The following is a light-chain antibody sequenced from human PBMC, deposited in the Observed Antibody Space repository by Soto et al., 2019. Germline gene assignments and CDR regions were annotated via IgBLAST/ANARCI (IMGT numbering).Light chain of an antibody. CDR1: SNDIGYYNY. Sequence: QSALTQPASVSGSPGQSITISCTGTSNDIGYYNYVSWYQQHPDKAPKLIIYEVTKRPSGVSDRFSGSKSGNTASLTVSGLQAEDEADYYCSSHTSSSDYVFGSGTKLTVL. CDR3: SSHTSSSDYV. V-gene: IGLV2-14*01. J-gene: IGLJ1*01. CDR2: EVT.